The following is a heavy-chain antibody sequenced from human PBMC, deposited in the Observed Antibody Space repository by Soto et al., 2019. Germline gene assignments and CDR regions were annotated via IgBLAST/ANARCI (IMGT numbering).Heavy chain of an antibody. CDR1: GFSLSDGRMG. CDR3: ARIWGSSTRYDH. Sequence: QVTLKESGPVLVKPTETLTLTCTVSGFSLSDGRMGVSWIRQPPGKALEWLAHIFSNDEESYSTSLRSRLTISKDPSKSQVVLTMTNMYPVDTATYYCARIWGSSTRYDHWGQGTLVTVSS. D-gene: IGHD6-13*01. CDR2: IFSNDEE. J-gene: IGHJ5*02. V-gene: IGHV2-26*01.